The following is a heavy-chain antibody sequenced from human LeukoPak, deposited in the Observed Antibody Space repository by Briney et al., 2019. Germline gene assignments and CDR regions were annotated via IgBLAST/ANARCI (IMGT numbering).Heavy chain of an antibody. CDR2: IKKDGADK. Sequence: GGSLRLSCATSGFTFSSYWMTWARQVPGRGLEWVASIKKDGADKYYVESLKGRFTVSRDNARNSLFLQMNSLRVEDTAVYYCAKEDLRDYDFWSGYTKHYFDYWGQGTLVAVSS. CDR1: GFTFSSYW. J-gene: IGHJ4*02. V-gene: IGHV3-7*03. D-gene: IGHD3-3*01. CDR3: AKEDLRDYDFWSGYTKHYFDY.